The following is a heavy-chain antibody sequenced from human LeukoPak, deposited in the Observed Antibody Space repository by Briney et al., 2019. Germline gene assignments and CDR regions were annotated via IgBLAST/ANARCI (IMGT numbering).Heavy chain of an antibody. CDR1: GGSISSYY. Sequence: SETLSLTCTVPGGSISSYYWSWIRQPPGKGLEWIGYIYYSGSTNYNPSLKSRVTVSVDTSKNQFSLKLSSVTAADTAVYYCARGYSSGYLYYFDYWAQGTLVTVSS. CDR2: IYYSGST. CDR3: ARGYSSGYLYYFDY. D-gene: IGHD3-22*01. J-gene: IGHJ4*02. V-gene: IGHV4-59*08.